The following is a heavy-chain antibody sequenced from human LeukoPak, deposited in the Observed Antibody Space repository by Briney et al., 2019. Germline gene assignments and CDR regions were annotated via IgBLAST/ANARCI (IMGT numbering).Heavy chain of an antibody. D-gene: IGHD3-10*01. J-gene: IGHJ4*02. V-gene: IGHV3-11*05. CDR1: GFTFSVAA. Sequence: NPGGSLRLSCAASGFTFSVAAMTWVRQAPGKGLEWVSYISRSSSYTKYADSVKGRFTISRDSAKNSLYLQMNSLRAEDAAVYYCAREQKLYDGSGSSTFDFWGQGTLVTVSS. CDR2: ISRSSSYT. CDR3: AREQKLYDGSGSSTFDF.